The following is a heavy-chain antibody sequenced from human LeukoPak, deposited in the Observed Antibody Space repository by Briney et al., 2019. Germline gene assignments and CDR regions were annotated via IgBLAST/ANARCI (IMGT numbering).Heavy chain of an antibody. V-gene: IGHV4-39*07. J-gene: IGHJ5*02. CDR3: ARVHGYCSGGSCVGWFDP. Sequence: SGTLSLTCTVSGGSISSSSYYWGWIRQPPGKGLEWIGSIYYSGSTYYNPSLKSRVTISVDTSKNQFSLKLSSVTAADTAVYYCARVHGYCSGGSCVGWFDPWGQGTLVTVSS. D-gene: IGHD2-15*01. CDR2: IYYSGST. CDR1: GGSISSSSYY.